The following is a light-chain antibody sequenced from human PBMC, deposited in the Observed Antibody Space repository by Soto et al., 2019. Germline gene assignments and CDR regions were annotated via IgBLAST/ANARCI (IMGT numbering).Light chain of an antibody. J-gene: IGKJ4*01. CDR1: QSISSY. CDR2: AAS. CDR3: QQSYSTRLT. V-gene: IGKV1-39*01. Sequence: DIQMTQSPSSLSASVGDRVTITCRASQSISSYLNWYQQKPGKAPKLLIYAASSLQSGVPSRFSGSGSGTDFNLTISSLQPEDFATYYCQQSYSTRLTFGGGNKVEIK.